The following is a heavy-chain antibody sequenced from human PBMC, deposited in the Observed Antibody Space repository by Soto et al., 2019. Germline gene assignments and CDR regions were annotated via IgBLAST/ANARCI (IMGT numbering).Heavy chain of an antibody. CDR1: GGTFSRYA. V-gene: IGHV1-69*01. J-gene: IGHJ5*02. CDR2: IIPMYVPA. D-gene: IGHD3-10*01. Sequence: QVPLVQSGAEVKKPGSSVTVSCKASGGTFSRYAIHWVRQAPGQGLEWMGGIIPMYVPAKYAQRFQGRVTITADESTTTVEMELTSRTSQDTAVYYCARFTSMVRGVIDNWFDPWGNGTLVTVTS. CDR3: ARFTSMVRGVIDNWFDP.